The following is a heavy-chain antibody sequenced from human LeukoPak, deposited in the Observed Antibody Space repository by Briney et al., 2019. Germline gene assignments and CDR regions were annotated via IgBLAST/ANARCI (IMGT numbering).Heavy chain of an antibody. V-gene: IGHV3-33*01. CDR2: IWYDGSNK. Sequence: GGSLRLSCAASGFTFSNYGMHWVRQAPGKGLEWVAVIWYDGSNKYYADSVKGRFTISRDNSKNTLYLQMNSLRAEDTAVYYCAREDYCSSTSCYDFDYWGQGTLVTVSS. J-gene: IGHJ4*02. D-gene: IGHD2-2*01. CDR3: AREDYCSSTSCYDFDY. CDR1: GFTFSNYG.